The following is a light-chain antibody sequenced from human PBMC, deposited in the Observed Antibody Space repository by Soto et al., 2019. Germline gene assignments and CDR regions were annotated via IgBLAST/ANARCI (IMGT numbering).Light chain of an antibody. CDR1: RGISRS. Sequence: DIQLTQSPSTLSASIGDRVTITCRASRGISRSLAWYQQKPGKAPKFLIYDASTLESGVPSRFSGGGSGAEFTLTISVLQPDDFAIYFCQQYSDYWTFGPGTRVEVK. CDR3: QQYSDYWT. J-gene: IGKJ1*01. V-gene: IGKV1-5*01. CDR2: DAS.